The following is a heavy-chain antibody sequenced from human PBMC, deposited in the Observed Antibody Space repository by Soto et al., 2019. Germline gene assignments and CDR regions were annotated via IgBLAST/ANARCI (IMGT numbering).Heavy chain of an antibody. Sequence: SGPTLVNPTQTLTLTCTFSGFSLSTSGMCVSWIRQPPGKALEWLARIDWDDDKYYSTSLKTRLTISKDTSKNQVVLTMTNMDPVDTATYYCARIPYSGYANYMDVWGKGTTVTSP. CDR1: GFSLSTSGMC. J-gene: IGHJ6*03. CDR3: ARIPYSGYANYMDV. V-gene: IGHV2-70*11. CDR2: IDWDDDK. D-gene: IGHD5-12*01.